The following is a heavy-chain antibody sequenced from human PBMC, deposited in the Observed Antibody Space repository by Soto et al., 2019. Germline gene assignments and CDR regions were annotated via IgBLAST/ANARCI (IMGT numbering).Heavy chain of an antibody. J-gene: IGHJ4*02. CDR2: ISYDGSNK. Sequence: GGSLRLSCAASGFTFSSYGMHWVRQAPGKGLEWVAVISYDGSNKYYADSVKGRFTISRDNSKNTLYLQMNSLRAEDTAVYYCAKEGKSGGFDYWGQGTLVTVSS. CDR3: AKEGKSGGFDY. D-gene: IGHD3-16*01. V-gene: IGHV3-30*18. CDR1: GFTFSSYG.